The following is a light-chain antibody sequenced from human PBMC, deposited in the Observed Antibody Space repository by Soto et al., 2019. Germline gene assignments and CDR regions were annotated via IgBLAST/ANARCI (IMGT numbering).Light chain of an antibody. V-gene: IGLV1-47*01. CDR1: SSNIGSNY. CDR2: RNN. Sequence: QPVLTQPPSASGTPGQRVTISCSGSSSNIGSNYVYWYQQLPGTAPKLLIYRNNQRPSGVPDRFSGSKSGTSASLAISGLRSEDEADYYCAAWDDSLSSWVFGGGTQLTVL. J-gene: IGLJ3*02. CDR3: AAWDDSLSSWV.